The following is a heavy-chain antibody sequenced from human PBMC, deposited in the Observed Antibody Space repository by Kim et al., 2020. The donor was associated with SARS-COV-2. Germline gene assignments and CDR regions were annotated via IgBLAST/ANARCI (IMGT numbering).Heavy chain of an antibody. J-gene: IGHJ6*02. CDR1: GGTFSSYA. V-gene: IGHV1-69*13. CDR3: ASGGVVVVAARRDYYYGMDV. Sequence: SVKVSCKASGGTFSSYAISWVRQAPGQGLEWMGGIIPIFGTANYAQKFQGRVTITADESTSTAYMELSSLRSEDTAVYYCASGGVVVVAARRDYYYGMDVWGQGTTVTVSS. D-gene: IGHD2-15*01. CDR2: IIPIFGTA.